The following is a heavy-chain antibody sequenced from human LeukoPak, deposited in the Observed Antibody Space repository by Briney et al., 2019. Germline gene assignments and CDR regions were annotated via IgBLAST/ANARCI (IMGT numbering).Heavy chain of an antibody. CDR1: GFTFTSCG. J-gene: IGHJ5*02. CDR2: IWDDGNNK. Sequence: PGGSLRLSCAASGFTFTSCGMHWVRQAPGKGLDWVALIWDDGNNKYYADSVKGRFTISRDNSKNTLYLQMNSLRAEDTAVYYCARDNGEWRLNWFDHWGQGTLVTVSS. CDR3: ARDNGEWRLNWFDH. V-gene: IGHV3-33*01. D-gene: IGHD2-8*01.